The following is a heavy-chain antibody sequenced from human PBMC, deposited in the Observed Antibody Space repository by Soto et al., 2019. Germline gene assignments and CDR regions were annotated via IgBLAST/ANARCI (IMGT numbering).Heavy chain of an antibody. J-gene: IGHJ4*02. D-gene: IGHD4-17*01. V-gene: IGHV3-23*01. Sequence: GGSLRLSCAASGFTFSNHGMSWVRQTPGEGLEWVSGISFSGDNTYYADSVKGRFTISRDNSKNTLYLQMNSLRAEDTAVYYCAKRTATVSTRPFDYWGQGTLVTVSS. CDR3: AKRTATVSTRPFDY. CDR2: ISFSGDNT. CDR1: GFTFSNHG.